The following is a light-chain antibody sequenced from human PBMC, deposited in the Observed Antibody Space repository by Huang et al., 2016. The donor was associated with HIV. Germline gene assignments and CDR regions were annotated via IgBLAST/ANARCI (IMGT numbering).Light chain of an antibody. CDR3: QQLDSYPRT. Sequence: IQLTQSPSSLSASVGDSVTITCRASHGISTSLAWYQQKPGQAPKLLIYRASTLQSGVPSRFSGSGSGTDFTLTISSLQPEDFATYYCQQLDSYPRTFGQGSKVEVK. CDR2: RAS. CDR1: HGISTS. V-gene: IGKV1-9*01. J-gene: IGKJ1*01.